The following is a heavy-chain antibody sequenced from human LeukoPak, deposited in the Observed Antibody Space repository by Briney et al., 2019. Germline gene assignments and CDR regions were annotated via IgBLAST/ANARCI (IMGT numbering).Heavy chain of an antibody. J-gene: IGHJ4*02. V-gene: IGHV3-23*01. D-gene: IGHD6-13*01. CDR3: AKSSPQWSGSWYVVPSDY. Sequence: GGSLRLSCAVSGITLSNYGMSWVRQAPGKGLEWVAGISGSGGSTNYADSVKGRFTISRDSPKNTLYLQMNSLRAEDTAVYYCAKSSPQWSGSWYVVPSDYWGQGTLVTVSS. CDR1: GITLSNYG. CDR2: ISGSGGST.